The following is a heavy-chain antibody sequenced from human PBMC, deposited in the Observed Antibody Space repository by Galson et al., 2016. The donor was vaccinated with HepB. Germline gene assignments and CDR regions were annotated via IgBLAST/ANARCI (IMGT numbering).Heavy chain of an antibody. CDR1: GFTFSLYW. CDR2: IYSDGSTT. J-gene: IGHJ4*02. Sequence: SLRLSCAGSGFTFSLYWMHWVRQAPGKGLVWVSRIYSDGSTTSYADSVKGRFTISRNNAKNMLYLQMDSVRVEDTGVYYCVTGGYSTYRGVYWGQGTLVSVSS. D-gene: IGHD4-11*01. V-gene: IGHV3-74*01. CDR3: VTGGYSTYRGVY.